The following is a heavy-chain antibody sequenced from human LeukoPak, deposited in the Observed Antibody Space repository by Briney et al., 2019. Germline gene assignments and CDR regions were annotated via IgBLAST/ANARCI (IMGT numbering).Heavy chain of an antibody. CDR3: ARDSCSDGSCYFEAFDI. V-gene: IGHV3-21*01. CDR2: ISSNSSYI. CDR1: GLTISSYN. J-gene: IGHJ3*02. D-gene: IGHD2-15*01. Sequence: AGGSLRLSCAASGLTISSYNMNWVRQAPGQGLEWVSSISSNSSYIYYADSVKGRFTISRDNAKNSLYLQMNSLRAEDTAVYYCARDSCSDGSCYFEAFDIWGQGTMVTVSS.